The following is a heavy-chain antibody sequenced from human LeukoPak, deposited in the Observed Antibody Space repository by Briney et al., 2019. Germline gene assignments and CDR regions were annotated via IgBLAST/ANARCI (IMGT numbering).Heavy chain of an antibody. CDR1: GGSVRRGNYY. CDR2: IYTSGTT. Sequence: SQTLSLTCTVSGGSVRRGNYYWTWIRQPAGSGLEWIGRIYTSGTTDYNPSLRTRVTISVDASRNQFSLNLSSVTAADTAVYYCARFHVGGDYFDYWGQGTLVTVSS. V-gene: IGHV4-61*02. CDR3: ARFHVGGDYFDY. D-gene: IGHD3-16*01. J-gene: IGHJ4*02.